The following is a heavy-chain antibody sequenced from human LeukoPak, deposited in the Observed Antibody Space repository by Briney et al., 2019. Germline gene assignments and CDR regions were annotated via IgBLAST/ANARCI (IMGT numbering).Heavy chain of an antibody. Sequence: GGSLRLSCAASGFTFSSYWMHWVRQAPGKGLVWVSRINSDGSSTSYADSVKGRFTISRDNAKNTLYLQMNSLRAEDTAVYYCARRGYQLPIDYWGQGTLVTVSS. CDR2: INSDGSST. CDR3: ARRGYQLPIDY. D-gene: IGHD2-2*01. CDR1: GFTFSSYW. J-gene: IGHJ4*02. V-gene: IGHV3-74*01.